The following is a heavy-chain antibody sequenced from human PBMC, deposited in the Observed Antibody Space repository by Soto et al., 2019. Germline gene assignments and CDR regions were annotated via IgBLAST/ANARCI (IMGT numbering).Heavy chain of an antibody. CDR1: GGSITTGGYY. CDR2: RYYSEST. Sequence: LSLTCTVSGGSITTGGYYWSWIRQLPGKGLEWIGHRYYSESTYYNPSLESRVSISLDTSKNQFSLKLSFVTAADTAMYYCARTKCSGGSCYSWSLDYWGQGTPVTVSS. CDR3: ARTKCSGGSCYSWSLDY. D-gene: IGHD2-15*01. J-gene: IGHJ4*02. V-gene: IGHV4-31*03.